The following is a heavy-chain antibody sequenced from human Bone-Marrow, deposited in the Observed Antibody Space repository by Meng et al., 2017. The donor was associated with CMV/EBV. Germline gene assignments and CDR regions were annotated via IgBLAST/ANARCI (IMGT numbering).Heavy chain of an antibody. CDR3: SRDVRNYGDYYFDY. J-gene: IGHJ4*02. V-gene: IGHV3-9*01. D-gene: IGHD1-7*01. Sequence: SLKISCTASGFTFDYHALHWVRQAAGKGLEWVAGISWNSVSIGYADSVKGRFTISRDDAKSSLYLQMNGLRADDTAVYYCSRDVRNYGDYYFDYWGQGTLVTVSS. CDR1: GFTFDYHA. CDR2: ISWNSVSI.